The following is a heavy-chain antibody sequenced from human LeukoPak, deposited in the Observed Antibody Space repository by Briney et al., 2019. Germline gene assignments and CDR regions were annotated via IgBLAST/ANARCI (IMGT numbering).Heavy chain of an antibody. CDR2: ISSSSTI. CDR1: GFTFSSYS. CDR3: ARMMGGYCSSTSCYTFPGVDI. Sequence: GGSLRLSCAASGFTFSSYSMNWVRQAPGKGLEWVSYISSSSTIYYADSVKGRFTISRDNAKNSLYLQMNSLRAEDTAVYYCARMMGGYCSSTSCYTFPGVDIWGQGTMVTVSS. D-gene: IGHD2-2*02. J-gene: IGHJ3*02. V-gene: IGHV3-48*01.